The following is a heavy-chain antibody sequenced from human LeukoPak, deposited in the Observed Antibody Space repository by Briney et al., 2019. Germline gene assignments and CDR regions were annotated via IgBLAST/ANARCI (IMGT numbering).Heavy chain of an antibody. D-gene: IGHD1-7*01. V-gene: IGHV4-39*07. CDR1: GGSISSSSYY. J-gene: IGHJ5*02. CDR2: IYYSGST. Sequence: SETLSLTCTVSGGSISSSSYYWGWIRQPPGKGLEWIGSIYYSGSTYYNPSLKSRVTISVDTSKNQFSLKLSSVTAADTAVYYCARARWNWGFDPWGQGTLVTVSS. CDR3: ARARWNWGFDP.